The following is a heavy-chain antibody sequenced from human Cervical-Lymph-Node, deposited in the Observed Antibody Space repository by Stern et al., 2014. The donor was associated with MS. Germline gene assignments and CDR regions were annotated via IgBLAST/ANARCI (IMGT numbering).Heavy chain of an antibody. CDR1: GFSLNTTGVG. D-gene: IGHD2-2*02. J-gene: IGHJ4*02. Sequence: QVTLRESGPTLVRPTQTLTLTCSFSGFSLNTTGVGVGWIRQPPGKALEWLALIYWNDNKRYSPSLKSRLTITKDTSKNQVVLTMPNMGPVDTATYYCARGKRNYCGKTTCYTGSSWHSDYWGQGTLVTVSS. CDR2: IYWNDNK. CDR3: ARGKRNYCGKTTCYTGSSWHSDY. V-gene: IGHV2-5*01.